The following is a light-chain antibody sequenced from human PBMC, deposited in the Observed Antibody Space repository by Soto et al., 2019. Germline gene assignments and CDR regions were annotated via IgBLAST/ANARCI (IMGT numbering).Light chain of an antibody. V-gene: IGLV2-14*01. CDR1: SSDIGADDF. CDR3: SSFRRTTFPHVV. CDR2: EVT. J-gene: IGLJ2*01. Sequence: QSVLTQPASVSGSPGQSITISCTGTSSDIGADDFVSWYQHHPDKTPKLIIFEVTYRPTGISHRFSASKSGNTAPLTISGTEAEDEAFYYCSSFRRTTFPHVVFGGGTKLTVL.